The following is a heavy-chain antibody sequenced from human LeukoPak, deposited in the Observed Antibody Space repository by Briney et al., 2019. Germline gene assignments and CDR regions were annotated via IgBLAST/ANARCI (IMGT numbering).Heavy chain of an antibody. CDR1: VGTFTSYA. CDR3: SSRAEIMTTVTRRTTIGWDY. D-gene: IGHD4-11*01. Sequence: ASVNVSCKASVGTFTSYAISWVRQAPGQGLEGMGGIIPFFGTANYAQNFQGRVTIPTHESTSKAYVQLSCQRSEPTAVHYFSSRAEIMTTVTRRTTIGWDYWGQGTLVTASS. V-gene: IGHV1-69*05. J-gene: IGHJ4*02. CDR2: IIPFFGTA.